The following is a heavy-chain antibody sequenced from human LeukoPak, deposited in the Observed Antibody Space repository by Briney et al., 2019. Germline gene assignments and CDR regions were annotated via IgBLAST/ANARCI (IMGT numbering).Heavy chain of an antibody. CDR2: ISYSGST. CDR3: ARLGGGSDAFDI. CDR1: GGSISHYY. D-gene: IGHD3-16*01. J-gene: IGHJ3*02. V-gene: IGHV4-59*08. Sequence: PSETLSLTCTVSGGSISHYYWNWIRQPPGKGLEWIGYISYSGSTDYNPSLKSRVTISVDTSKNHLSLKLSSVTAADTAVYYCARLGGGSDAFDIWGQGTMVTVYS.